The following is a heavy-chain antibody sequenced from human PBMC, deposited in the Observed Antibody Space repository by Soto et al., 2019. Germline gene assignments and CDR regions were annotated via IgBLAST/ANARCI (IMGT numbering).Heavy chain of an antibody. Sequence: GGSLRLSCAASGFPFSTYGMHWVRQAPGKGLEWVAVIRFDGTYKYYGDSVKGRFTISRDNSKNTLYLQLNSLRVEDTAVYYCARADSSTWYWAIDYWGQGTLVTVSS. V-gene: IGHV3-33*01. CDR2: IRFDGTYK. CDR3: ARADSSTWYWAIDY. CDR1: GFPFSTYG. D-gene: IGHD2-2*01. J-gene: IGHJ4*02.